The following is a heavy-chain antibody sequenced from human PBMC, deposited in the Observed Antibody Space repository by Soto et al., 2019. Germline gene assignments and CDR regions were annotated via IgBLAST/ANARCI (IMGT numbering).Heavy chain of an antibody. CDR1: GFSFSDYY. Sequence: QVQLVESGGGLIKPGESLRLSCAASGFSFSDYYMSWIRQAPGKGLEWVSYISSSGSTIYYADSVKGRFTISRDNAKNSLYLQMNSLRAEDTAVYYCARGGGTPLGYCSSTSCDWFDPWGQGTLVTVSS. J-gene: IGHJ5*02. CDR2: ISSSGSTI. V-gene: IGHV3-11*01. D-gene: IGHD2-2*01. CDR3: ARGGGTPLGYCSSTSCDWFDP.